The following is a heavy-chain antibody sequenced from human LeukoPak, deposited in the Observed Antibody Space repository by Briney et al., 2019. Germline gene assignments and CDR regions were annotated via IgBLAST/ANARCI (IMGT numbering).Heavy chain of an antibody. CDR1: GGSITTSSYY. D-gene: IGHD1-26*01. J-gene: IGHJ4*02. V-gene: IGHV4-39*01. CDR3: ARLSKWEPHLDY. CDR2: IYYTGGT. Sequence: PSETLSLTCSVSGGSITTSSYYWGWIRQPPEKGLEWIGSIYYTGGTYYSPSLKSRVTISVDTSKNQFSLKLSSVTAADTAVYYCARLSKWEPHLDYWGQGTLVTVSS.